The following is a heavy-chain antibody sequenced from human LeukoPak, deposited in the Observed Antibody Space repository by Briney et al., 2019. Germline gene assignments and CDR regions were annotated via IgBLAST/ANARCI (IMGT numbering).Heavy chain of an antibody. D-gene: IGHD3-10*01. J-gene: IGHJ4*02. V-gene: IGHV1-18*01. Sequence: ASVKVSCKASGYTFTSYGISWVRQAPGQGLEWMGWISAYNGNTNYAQKLQGRVTMTTDTSTSTAYMELRSLRSDDTAVYYCAIAYGSGSYYNFLAYWGQGTLVTVSS. CDR1: GYTFTSYG. CDR2: ISAYNGNT. CDR3: AIAYGSGSYYNFLAY.